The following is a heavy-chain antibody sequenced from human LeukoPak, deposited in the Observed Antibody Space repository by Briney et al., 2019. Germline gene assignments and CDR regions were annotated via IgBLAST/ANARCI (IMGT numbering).Heavy chain of an antibody. V-gene: IGHV3-30*18. CDR3: AKDSGSYSGPDY. CDR2: ISYDGSNK. D-gene: IGHD1-26*01. Sequence: GGSLRFSCAASGFTFSSYGMHWVRQAPGEGLEWVAVISYDGSNKYYADSVKGRFTISRDNSKNTLYLQMNSLRAEDTAVYYCAKDSGSYSGPDYWGQGTLVTVSS. CDR1: GFTFSSYG. J-gene: IGHJ4*02.